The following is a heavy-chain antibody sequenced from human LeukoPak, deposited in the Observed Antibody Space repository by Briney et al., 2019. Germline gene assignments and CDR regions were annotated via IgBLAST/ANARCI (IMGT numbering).Heavy chain of an antibody. Sequence: PGGSLRLSCAASGFTLSSYWMHWVRQVPGKGLVWVSRIKSDGSDTRYADSVKGRFTISRDNAKNTLYLQMNSLRDEDTAVYYCARDRDTRDGYNPKTYYYYGMDVWGQGTTVTVSS. J-gene: IGHJ6*02. CDR3: ARDRDTRDGYNPKTYYYYGMDV. CDR1: GFTLSSYW. D-gene: IGHD5-24*01. CDR2: IKSDGSDT. V-gene: IGHV3-74*01.